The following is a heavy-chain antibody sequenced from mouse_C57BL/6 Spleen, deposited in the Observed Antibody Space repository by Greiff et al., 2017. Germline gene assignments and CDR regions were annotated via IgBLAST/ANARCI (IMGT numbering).Heavy chain of an antibody. V-gene: IGHV1-82*01. CDR2: IYPGDGDT. J-gene: IGHJ3*01. CDR3: ARSTMIMGAY. D-gene: IGHD2-4*01. CDR1: GYAFSSSW. Sequence: QVQLKESGPELVKPGASVKISCKASGYAFSSSWMSWVKQRPGKGLEWIGRIYPGDGDTNYNGKFKGKATLTADKSSSTTYMQLSSLTSEDSAVXFCARSTMIMGAYWGQGTLVTVSA.